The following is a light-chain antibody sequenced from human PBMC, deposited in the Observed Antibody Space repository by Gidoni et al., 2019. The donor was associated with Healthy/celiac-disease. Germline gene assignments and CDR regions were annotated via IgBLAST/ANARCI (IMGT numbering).Light chain of an antibody. J-gene: IGKJ1*01. CDR2: AAS. V-gene: IGKV1-39*01. Sequence: DIQMTQSPSSLSASVGDRVTITCRASQSISSYLNWYQQKPGKAPKLLIYAASSWQSGVPSRFSGSGSGTDFTLTISSLQPEDFATYYCQQSYSTSWTFXXXTKVEIK. CDR3: QQSYSTSWT. CDR1: QSISSY.